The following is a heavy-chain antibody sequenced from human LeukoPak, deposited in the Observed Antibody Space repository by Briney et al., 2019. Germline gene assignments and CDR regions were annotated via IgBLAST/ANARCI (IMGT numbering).Heavy chain of an antibody. CDR3: ARRIITITLDGSGSYYDY. J-gene: IGHJ4*02. CDR2: ISSSGSTI. CDR1: GFTFSSYE. V-gene: IGHV3-48*03. D-gene: IGHD3-10*01. Sequence: GGSLRLSCAASGFTFSSYEMNWVRQAPGKGLEWVSYISSSGSTIYNADSVKGRFTISRDNAKNSLYLQMNSLRAEDTAVYYCARRIITITLDGSGSYYDYWGQGTLVTVSS.